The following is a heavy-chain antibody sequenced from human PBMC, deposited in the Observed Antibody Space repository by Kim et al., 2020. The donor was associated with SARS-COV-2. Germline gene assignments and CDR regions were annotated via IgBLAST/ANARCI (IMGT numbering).Heavy chain of an antibody. Sequence: GGSLRLSCVASGFIISSYWMTWVRQPPGKGLEWVGAIKGDGSDAYYADSVRGRFTISRDNSKNSLYLQMTSLRAEDTAVYYCMRDPAASWGTGTLVFVCS. D-gene: IGHD6-25*01. V-gene: IGHV3-7*03. J-gene: IGHJ1*01. CDR3: MRDPAAS. CDR2: IKGDGSDA. CDR1: GFIISSYW.